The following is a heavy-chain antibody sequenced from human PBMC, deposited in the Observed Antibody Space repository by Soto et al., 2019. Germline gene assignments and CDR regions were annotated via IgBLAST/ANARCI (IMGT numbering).Heavy chain of an antibody. D-gene: IGHD3-3*01. Sequence: ASVKVSCKASGYTFTSYGISWVRQAPGQGPEWMGWISAYNGSANYAQKLQGRVTMTTNTSTSTAYMELRSLRSDDTAVYYCARGFLEWLSPSFDYWGQGTLVTVSS. CDR1: GYTFTSYG. V-gene: IGHV1-18*01. CDR2: ISAYNGSA. J-gene: IGHJ4*02. CDR3: ARGFLEWLSPSFDY.